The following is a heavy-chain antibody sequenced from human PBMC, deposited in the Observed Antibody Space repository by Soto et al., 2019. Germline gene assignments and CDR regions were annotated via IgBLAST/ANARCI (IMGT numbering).Heavy chain of an antibody. D-gene: IGHD2-15*01. CDR2: ISGSGGST. Sequence: GGSLRLSCAASGFTFSSYAMSWVRQAPGKGLEWASAISGSGGSTYYADSVKGRFTISRDNSKNTLYLQMNSLRAEDTAVYYCAKAVVAATPDYYYYYGMDVWGQGTTVTVSS. CDR1: GFTFSSYA. J-gene: IGHJ6*02. CDR3: AKAVVAATPDYYYYYGMDV. V-gene: IGHV3-23*01.